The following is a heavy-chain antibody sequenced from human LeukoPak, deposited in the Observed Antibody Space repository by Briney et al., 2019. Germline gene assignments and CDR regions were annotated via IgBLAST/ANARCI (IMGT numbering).Heavy chain of an antibody. D-gene: IGHD6-13*01. V-gene: IGHV2-70*11. J-gene: IGHJ5*02. CDR3: ARNPGIAAAGTVWFDP. Sequence: SGPALAKPTQTLTLTCTFSGFSLSTSGMCVSWIRQPPGKALEWLARIDWDDDKYYSTSLKTRLTISKDTSKNQVVLTMTNMDPVDTATYYCARNPGIAAAGTVWFDPWGQGILVTVSS. CDR1: GFSLSTSGMC. CDR2: IDWDDDK.